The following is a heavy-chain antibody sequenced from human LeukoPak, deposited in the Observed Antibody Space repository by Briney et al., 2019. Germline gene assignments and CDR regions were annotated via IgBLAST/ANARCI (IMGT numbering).Heavy chain of an antibody. Sequence: GGSLRLSCAGSGFTFSSSGMNWVRQAPGKGLEWVSSISGGGGGTYYGDSVKGRFTISRDNPKNTLYLQMNSLRAEDTAVYYCAKGGFLEWLSWGQGTLVTVTS. CDR3: AKGGFLEWLS. D-gene: IGHD3-3*01. CDR1: GFTFSSSG. CDR2: ISGGGGGT. V-gene: IGHV3-23*01. J-gene: IGHJ5*02.